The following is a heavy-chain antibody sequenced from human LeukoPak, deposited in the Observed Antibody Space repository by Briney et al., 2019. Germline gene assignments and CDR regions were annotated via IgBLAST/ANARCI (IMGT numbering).Heavy chain of an antibody. Sequence: GGSLSLSCVAAVFTFSDYWRQWVRQAPGKGREWVGNIHYHGSDKYLVDSVKGRFTIYSNNAKNSLLLQMNSRGQEDTAVYYCTRGDPDYWGQGTLVTVSS. D-gene: IGHD2-21*02. V-gene: IGHV3-7*01. CDR3: TRGDPDY. J-gene: IGHJ4*02. CDR2: IHYHGSDK. CDR1: VFTFSDYW.